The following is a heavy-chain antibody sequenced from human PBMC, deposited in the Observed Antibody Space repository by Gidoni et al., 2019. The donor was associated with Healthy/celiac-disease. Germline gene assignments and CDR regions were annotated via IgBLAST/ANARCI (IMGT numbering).Heavy chain of an antibody. Sequence: EVQLVASGGGLVKPWGSLRLSCAASGFTFSSYSMNWVRQAPGKGLEGGSSISSSSSYIYYADEVKGRFTIARDNAKNSLYLQRNSLRAEDTAVYYCARTRGGYDLAFDYWGQGTLVTVSS. D-gene: IGHD5-12*01. CDR1: GFTFSSYS. CDR2: ISSSSSYI. CDR3: ARTRGGYDLAFDY. V-gene: IGHV3-21*01. J-gene: IGHJ4*02.